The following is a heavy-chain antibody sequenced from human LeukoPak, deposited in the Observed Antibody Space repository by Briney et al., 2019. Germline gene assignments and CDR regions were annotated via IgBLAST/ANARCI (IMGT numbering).Heavy chain of an antibody. V-gene: IGHV1-69*13. CDR2: IIPIFGTA. CDR1: GGTFSSFA. D-gene: IGHD3-3*01. CDR3: AREIRFLEWLENWFDP. J-gene: IGHJ5*02. Sequence: SVKVSCKASGGTFSSFAISWVRQAPGQGLEWMGGIIPIFGTANYAQKFQGRVTITADESTSTAYMELSSLRSEDTAVYYCAREIRFLEWLENWFDPWGQGTLVTVSS.